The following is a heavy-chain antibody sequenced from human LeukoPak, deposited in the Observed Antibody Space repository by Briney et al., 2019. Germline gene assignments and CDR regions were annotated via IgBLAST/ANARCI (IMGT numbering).Heavy chain of an antibody. CDR3: ARGLVRGVIIAGVRGNWFDP. V-gene: IGHV4-34*01. CDR1: AGSFSGYY. J-gene: IGHJ5*02. CDR2: INHSGST. Sequence: SETLSLTCAVYAGSFSGYYWSWIRQPPGKGLEWIGEINHSGSTNYNPSLKSRVTISVDTSKNQFSLKLNSVTAADTAVYYCARGLVRGVIIAGVRGNWFDPWGQGTLVTVSS. D-gene: IGHD3-10*01.